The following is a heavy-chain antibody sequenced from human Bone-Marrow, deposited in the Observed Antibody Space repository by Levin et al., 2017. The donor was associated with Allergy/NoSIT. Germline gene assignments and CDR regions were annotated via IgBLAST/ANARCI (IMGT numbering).Heavy chain of an antibody. CDR3: AKAGRAGYCSSTSCYRPRKTDDGMDV. CDR1: GFTFDDYA. V-gene: IGHV3-9*01. J-gene: IGHJ6*02. CDR2: ISWNSGSI. Sequence: PGGSLRLSCAASGFTFDDYAMHWVRQAPGKGLEWVSGISWNSGSIGYADSVKGRFTISRDNAKNSLYLQMNSLRAEDTALYYCAKAGRAGYCSSTSCYRPRKTDDGMDVWGQGTTVTVSS. D-gene: IGHD2-2*02.